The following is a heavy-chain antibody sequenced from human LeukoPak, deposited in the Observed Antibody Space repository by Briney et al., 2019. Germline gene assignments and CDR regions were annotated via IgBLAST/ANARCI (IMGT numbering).Heavy chain of an antibody. Sequence: GSVKVSCKASGYTFTGYYMHWVRQAPGQGLEWMGWISAYNGNTNYAQKLQGRVTMTTDTSTSTAYMELRSLRSDDTAVYYCARDPPFTYGSGTYSMDVWGKGTTVTISS. CDR3: ARDPPFTYGSGTYSMDV. CDR1: GYTFTGYY. D-gene: IGHD3-10*01. J-gene: IGHJ6*03. V-gene: IGHV1-18*04. CDR2: ISAYNGNT.